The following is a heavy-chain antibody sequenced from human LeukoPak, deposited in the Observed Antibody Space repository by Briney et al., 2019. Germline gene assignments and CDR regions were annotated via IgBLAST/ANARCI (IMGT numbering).Heavy chain of an antibody. V-gene: IGHV4-34*01. CDR2: IYHSGST. J-gene: IGHJ6*03. CDR1: GGSFSGYY. CDR3: ARGGNYYYMDV. Sequence: SETLSLTCAVYGGSFSGYYWSWIRQPPGKGLEWIGEIYHSGSTNFNPSLKSRVTISVDTSKNQFSLKLSSVTAADTAVYYCARGGNYYYMDVWGKGTTVTVSS.